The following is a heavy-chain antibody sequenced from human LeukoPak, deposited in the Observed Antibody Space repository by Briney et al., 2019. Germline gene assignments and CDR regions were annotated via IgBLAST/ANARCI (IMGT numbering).Heavy chain of an antibody. D-gene: IGHD2-15*01. CDR2: ISSSGSTI. CDR1: GFTFSSYE. Sequence: PGGSLRLSCAASGFTFSSYEMNWVRQAPGKGLEWVSYISSSGSTIYYADSVKGRFTISRDNAKNSLYLQMNSLRAEDTAVYYCARDGPSRYCNGGSCAVDYWGQGTLVTVSS. CDR3: ARDGPSRYCNGGSCAVDY. V-gene: IGHV3-48*03. J-gene: IGHJ4*02.